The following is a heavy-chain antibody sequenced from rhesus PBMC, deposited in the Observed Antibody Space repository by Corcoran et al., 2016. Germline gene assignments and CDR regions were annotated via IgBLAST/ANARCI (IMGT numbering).Heavy chain of an antibody. CDR2: ICSSTGIA. V-gene: IGHV4S7*01. Sequence: QVQLKASGPGLGKPSDTLSLTCAFLSGSICVGSVGCGTRQPPGMGLAWILTICSSTGIAYYAPSRKGRVTISKDPAKNQFSLKMSSVTDADTAVYYCARDRWKGSGSYSAFDYWGQGVLVTVSS. D-gene: IGHD1-44*02. CDR3: ARDRWKGSGSYSAFDY. J-gene: IGHJ4*01. CDR1: SGSICVGSV.